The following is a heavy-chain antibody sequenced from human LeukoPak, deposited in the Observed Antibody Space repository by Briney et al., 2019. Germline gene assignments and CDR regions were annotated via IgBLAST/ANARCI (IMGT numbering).Heavy chain of an antibody. J-gene: IGHJ5*02. CDR3: ATQKDIVAIGWFDP. Sequence: GGSLRLSCAASGFTFSSYWMSWVRQAPGKGLEWVANIKQDGSEQYYVDSVKRRFTISRDNAKNSLYLQMNSLRAEDTAVYYCATQKDIVAIGWFDPWGQGTLVTVSS. V-gene: IGHV3-7*01. CDR1: GFTFSSYW. CDR2: IKQDGSEQ. D-gene: IGHD2-15*01.